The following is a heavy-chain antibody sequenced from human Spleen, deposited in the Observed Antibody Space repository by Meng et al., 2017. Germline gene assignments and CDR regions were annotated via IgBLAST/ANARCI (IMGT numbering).Heavy chain of an antibody. D-gene: IGHD1-14*01. CDR3: FSSPTGGGNWFDP. CDR2: INPSGGST. J-gene: IGHJ5*02. CDR1: GYTFTSYY. V-gene: IGHV1-46*01. Sequence: QLLKAGAEVKQPGASVKVSCKASGYTFTSYYMHWVRQAPGQGLEWMGIINPSGGSTSYAQKFQGRVTMTRDTSTSTVYMELSSLRSEDTAVYYCFSSPTGGGNWFDPWGQGTLVTVSS.